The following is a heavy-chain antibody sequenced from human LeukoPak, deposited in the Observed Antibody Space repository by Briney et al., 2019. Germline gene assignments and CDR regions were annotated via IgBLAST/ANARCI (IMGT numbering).Heavy chain of an antibody. J-gene: IGHJ6*03. D-gene: IGHD6-6*01. CDR1: GYTFTSNY. CDR2: ISPSGGST. Sequence: ASVKVSCKAFGYTFTSNYMHWVRQAPGQGPEWMGVISPSGGSTTYAQKFQGRVTLTRDMSTSTDYLELSSLRSEDTAVYYCAKRGQLDPYYYYYMDVWGKGTTVTVSS. CDR3: AKRGQLDPYYYYYMDV. V-gene: IGHV1-46*01.